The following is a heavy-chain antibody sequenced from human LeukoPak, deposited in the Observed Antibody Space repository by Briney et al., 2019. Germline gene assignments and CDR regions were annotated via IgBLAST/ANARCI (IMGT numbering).Heavy chain of an antibody. V-gene: IGHV3-49*04. J-gene: IGHJ4*02. CDR3: TRDIYYGSPFDY. D-gene: IGHD3-10*01. CDR2: IRSKAYGGTT. CDR1: GFTFGDYA. Sequence: GRSLRLSCTASGFTFGDYAMSWVRQAPGKGPEWVGFIRSKAYGGTTEYAASVKGRFTISRDDSKSIAYLQMNSLKTEDTAVYYCTRDIYYGSPFDYWGQGTLVTV.